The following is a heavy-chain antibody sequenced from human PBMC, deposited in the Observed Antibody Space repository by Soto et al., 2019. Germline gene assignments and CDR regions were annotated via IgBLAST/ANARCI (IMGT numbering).Heavy chain of an antibody. CDR1: GGSISSSSYY. CDR3: AVQSSLGDY. CDR2: IYYSGST. Sequence: SETLSLTCTVSGGSISSSSYYWGWIRQPPGKGLEWIGSIYYSGSTYYNPSLKSRVTISVDTSKNQFSLKLSSVTAADTAVYYCAVQSSLGDYWGQGTLVTVSS. J-gene: IGHJ4*02. D-gene: IGHD6-13*01. V-gene: IGHV4-39*01.